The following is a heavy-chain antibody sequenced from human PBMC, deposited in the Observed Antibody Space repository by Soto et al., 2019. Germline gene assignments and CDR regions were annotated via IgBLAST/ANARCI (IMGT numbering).Heavy chain of an antibody. CDR1: GYTFTGYY. D-gene: IGHD3-9*01. V-gene: IGHV1-2*02. CDR3: ARAWDYDILTGYLNWLHP. J-gene: IGHJ5*02. CDR2: INPNSGGT. Sequence: ASVKVSCKASGYTFTGYYMHWVRQAPGQGLEWMGWINPNSGGTNYAQKFQGRVTMTRDTSISTAYMELSRLRSDDTAVYYCARAWDYDILTGYLNWLHPSGPGTLLTVST.